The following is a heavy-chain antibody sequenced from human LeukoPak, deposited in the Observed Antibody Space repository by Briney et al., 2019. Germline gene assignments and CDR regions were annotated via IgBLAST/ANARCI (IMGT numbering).Heavy chain of an antibody. Sequence: PSGTLSLTCTVSGGSISSSSYYWGWIRQPPGKGLEWIGSIYYSGSTYYNPSLKSRVTISVDTSKNQFSLKLSSVTAADTAVYYCARSPIVPTYLFDYWGQGTLVTVSS. CDR2: IYYSGST. CDR1: GGSISSSSYY. J-gene: IGHJ4*02. D-gene: IGHD2-2*01. V-gene: IGHV4-39*01. CDR3: ARSPIVPTYLFDY.